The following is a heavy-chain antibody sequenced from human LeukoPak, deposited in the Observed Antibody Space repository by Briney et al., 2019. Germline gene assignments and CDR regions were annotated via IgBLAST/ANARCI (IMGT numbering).Heavy chain of an antibody. V-gene: IGHV4-59*12. D-gene: IGHD6-6*01. CDR2: IYYSGST. CDR1: GGSISSYY. Sequence: PSETLSLTCTVSGGSISSYYWSWIRQPPGKGLEWIGYIYYSGSTNYNPSLKSRVTISVDTSKNQFSLKLSSVTAADTAVYYCARERERSYSSSCLDYWGQGTLVTVSS. J-gene: IGHJ4*02. CDR3: ARERERSYSSSCLDY.